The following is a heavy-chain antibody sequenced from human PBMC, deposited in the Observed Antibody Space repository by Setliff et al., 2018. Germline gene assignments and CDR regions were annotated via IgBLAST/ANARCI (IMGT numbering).Heavy chain of an antibody. D-gene: IGHD3-3*01. CDR1: GASISSGTYY. CDR3: ARMSGFLYIDV. V-gene: IGHV4-39*01. Sequence: SETLSLTCTVSGASISSGTYYWGWIRQPPGKGLEWIGRIHYLGTTYSNASLASRLTMSVDTSKNQFSLRLTSVTAADTAVYYCARMSGFLYIDVWGKGTTVTVS. J-gene: IGHJ6*03. CDR2: IHYLGTT.